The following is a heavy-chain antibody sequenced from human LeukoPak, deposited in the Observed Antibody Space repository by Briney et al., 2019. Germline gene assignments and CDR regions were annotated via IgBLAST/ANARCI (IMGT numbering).Heavy chain of an antibody. J-gene: IGHJ3*02. Sequence: GASVKVSCKASGYTFTGYYIHWVRQAPGQGLEWMGCINPNSGGTNYAQKFQGRVTMTRDTSISTAYMELSRLRSDDTAVYYCARGDVDTTMVDAFDIWGQGTMVTVSS. CDR3: ARGDVDTTMVDAFDI. CDR2: INPNSGGT. D-gene: IGHD5-18*01. V-gene: IGHV1-2*02. CDR1: GYTFTGYY.